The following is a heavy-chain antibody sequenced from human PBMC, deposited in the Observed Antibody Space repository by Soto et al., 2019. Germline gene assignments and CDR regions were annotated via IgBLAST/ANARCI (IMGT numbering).Heavy chain of an antibody. D-gene: IGHD2-2*01. CDR1: GFTFSSYG. Sequence: AGGSLRLSCAASGFTFSSYGMHWVRQAPGKGLEWVAVIWYDGSNKYYADSVKGRFTISRDNSKNTLYLQMNSLRAEDTAVYYCAREWDCSSTSCYLSYYYYYYGMDVWGQGTTVTVSS. CDR3: AREWDCSSTSCYLSYYYYYYGMDV. J-gene: IGHJ6*02. CDR2: IWYDGSNK. V-gene: IGHV3-33*01.